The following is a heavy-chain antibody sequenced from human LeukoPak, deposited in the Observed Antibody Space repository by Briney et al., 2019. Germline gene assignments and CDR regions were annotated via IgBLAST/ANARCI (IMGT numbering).Heavy chain of an antibody. CDR3: ASDLSGWYTFDY. Sequence: PGRSLRLSCAASGFTFRSYGIHWVRQAPGKGLEWVAAISYDGSKKYYADSVKGRFTISRDNSKNTLYVQMNSLRVEDTAVYYCASDLSGWYTFDYWGQGTLVTVSS. CDR1: GFTFRSYG. J-gene: IGHJ4*02. V-gene: IGHV3-30-3*01. CDR2: ISYDGSKK. D-gene: IGHD6-19*01.